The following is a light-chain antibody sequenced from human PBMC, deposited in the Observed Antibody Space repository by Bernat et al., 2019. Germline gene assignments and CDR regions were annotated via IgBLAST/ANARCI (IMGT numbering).Light chain of an antibody. CDR3: GSYASNTAWV. Sequence: QSALTQPRSVSGSPGQSVTISCTGTSSDVGGYNYVSWYQQHPGKAPKLMVYDVNKRPSGVPDRFFGSKSDNTASLTLSGLQAEDEADYYCGSYASNTAWVFGAGTKLTVL. CDR1: SSDVGGYNY. J-gene: IGLJ3*02. CDR2: DVN. V-gene: IGLV2-11*01.